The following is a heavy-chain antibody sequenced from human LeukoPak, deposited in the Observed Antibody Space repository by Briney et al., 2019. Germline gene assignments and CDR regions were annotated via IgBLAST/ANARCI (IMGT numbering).Heavy chain of an antibody. Sequence: SVKVSCKASGGTFSSYTISWVRQAPGQGLEWMGRIIPILGIANYAQRFQGRVTITADKSTSTAYMELSSLRSEDTAVYYCARDPPRIAAAGLSFWDWGQGTLVTVSS. J-gene: IGHJ4*02. CDR2: IIPILGIA. V-gene: IGHV1-69*04. D-gene: IGHD6-13*01. CDR1: GGTFSSYT. CDR3: ARDPPRIAAAGLSFWD.